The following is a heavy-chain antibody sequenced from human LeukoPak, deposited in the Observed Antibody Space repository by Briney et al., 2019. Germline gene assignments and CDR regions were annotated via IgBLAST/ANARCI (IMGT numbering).Heavy chain of an antibody. V-gene: IGHV3-74*01. CDR3: ARDRSSGASIAVAGTPLF. CDR2: INSDGSST. J-gene: IGHJ4*02. D-gene: IGHD6-19*01. CDR1: GFTFSNCW. Sequence: PGGSLRLSCAASGFTFSNCWMHWVRQAPGKGLVWVSRINSDGSSTTYADSVKGRFTISRDNAKNTLYLQMNSLRAEDTAVYYCARDRSSGASIAVAGTPLFWGQGTLVTVSS.